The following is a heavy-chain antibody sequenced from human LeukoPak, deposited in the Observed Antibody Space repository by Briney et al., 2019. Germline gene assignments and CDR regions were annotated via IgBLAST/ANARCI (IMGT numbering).Heavy chain of an antibody. D-gene: IGHD5-12*01. Sequence: ASVKVSCKASGYTFTGYYMHWVRQAPGQGLEWMGWINPNSGGTNYAQRFQGRVAMTRDTSISTAYMELSRLRPDDTAVYYCARGYSGYDPFVCWGQGTLVTVSS. CDR1: GYTFTGYY. CDR2: INPNSGGT. CDR3: ARGYSGYDPFVC. J-gene: IGHJ4*02. V-gene: IGHV1-2*02.